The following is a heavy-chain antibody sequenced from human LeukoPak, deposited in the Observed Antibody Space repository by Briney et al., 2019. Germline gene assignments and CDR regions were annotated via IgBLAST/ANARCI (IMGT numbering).Heavy chain of an antibody. CDR3: AKLREWELPDLFDY. Sequence: GALRLSCAASGFTFSTYGMSWVRQAPGKGLEWVSGISGSGGSRFYTDSVKGRFTISRDNSKNTLYLQMNSLRAEDTAVYYCAKLREWELPDLFDYWGQGTLVTVPS. D-gene: IGHD1-26*01. V-gene: IGHV3-23*01. CDR2: ISGSGGSR. CDR1: GFTFSTYG. J-gene: IGHJ4*02.